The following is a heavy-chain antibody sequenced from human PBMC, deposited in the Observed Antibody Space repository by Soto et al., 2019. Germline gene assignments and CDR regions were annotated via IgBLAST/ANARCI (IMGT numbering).Heavy chain of an antibody. CDR2: IYPGDSDI. V-gene: IGHV5-51*01. Sequence: PGESLKISCKGSGYSFTSYWIGWVRQMPGTGLEWMAIIYPGDSDIRYNPSFQGQVTISADKSISTAYLQWSSLKASDTAMYYCARQPSNGQWYVWGQGTPVTVSS. D-gene: IGHD6-19*01. CDR1: GYSFTSYW. CDR3: ARQPSNGQWYV. J-gene: IGHJ6*02.